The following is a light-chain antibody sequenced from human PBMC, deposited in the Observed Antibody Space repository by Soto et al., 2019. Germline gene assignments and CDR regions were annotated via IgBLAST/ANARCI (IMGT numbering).Light chain of an antibody. CDR2: EGS. V-gene: IGLV2-23*01. CDR3: CSYAGSGTYYV. CDR1: SSDVGSDNL. J-gene: IGLJ1*01. Sequence: QSVLTQPASVSGSPGQSITISCTGTSSDVGSDNLVSWYQQHPGKAPKLMIYEGSKRPSGVSNRFSGSKSGNTASLTISGLQAEDEADYYCCSYAGSGTYYVFGTGTKVTVL.